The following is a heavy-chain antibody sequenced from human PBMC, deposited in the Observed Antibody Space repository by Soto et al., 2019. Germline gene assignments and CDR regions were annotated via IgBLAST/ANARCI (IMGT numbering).Heavy chain of an antibody. V-gene: IGHV4-4*02. CDR1: GGSISSSNW. Sequence: KPSETLSLTCAVSGGSISSSNWWSWVRQPPGKGLEWIGEIYHSGSTNYNPSLKSRVTISVDKSKNQFSLKLSSVTAADTAVYYCATDGPLRYDFWSGYSGGGMDVWVKGPTVTVSS. CDR3: ATDGPLRYDFWSGYSGGGMDV. D-gene: IGHD3-3*01. CDR2: IYHSGST. J-gene: IGHJ6*04.